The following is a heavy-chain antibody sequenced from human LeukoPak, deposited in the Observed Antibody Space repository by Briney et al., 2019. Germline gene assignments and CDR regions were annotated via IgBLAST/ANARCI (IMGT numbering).Heavy chain of an antibody. J-gene: IGHJ4*02. V-gene: IGHV3-23*01. Sequence: PGGSLRLSCAPSGFTFSGYVMSWVRQAPGKGLEWVSVISSSGGGTYYADSVKGRFTISRDNSKNTLYLQMNSLRPDDTAVYYCAKGESGTMRGVYFDYWGQGTLVTVSS. D-gene: IGHD1-26*01. CDR2: ISSSGGGT. CDR1: GFTFSGYV. CDR3: AKGESGTMRGVYFDY.